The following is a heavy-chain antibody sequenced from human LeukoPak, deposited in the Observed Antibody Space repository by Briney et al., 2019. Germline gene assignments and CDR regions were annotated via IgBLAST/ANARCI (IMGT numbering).Heavy chain of an antibody. V-gene: IGHV7-4-1*02. J-gene: IGHJ5*02. D-gene: IGHD3-16*01. Sequence: ASVKVSCKASGYTYTNYAMNWVRQAPGQGLEWMGWINTNTGNPTYAQGFTGRFVFSLDTSVSTAYLQISSLKAEDTAVYYCARDIGVITFGGVYFDPWGQGTLVTVSS. CDR1: GYTYTNYA. CDR3: ARDIGVITFGGVYFDP. CDR2: INTNTGNP.